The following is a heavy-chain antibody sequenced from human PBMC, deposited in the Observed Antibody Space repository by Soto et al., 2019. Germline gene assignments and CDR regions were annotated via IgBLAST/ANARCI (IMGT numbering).Heavy chain of an antibody. CDR1: GGSISSGDYY. J-gene: IGHJ5*02. Sequence: SETLSLTCTVSGGSISSGDYYWSWIRQPPGKGLEWIGYIYYSGSTYYNPSLKSRVTISVDTSKNQFSLKLSSVTAADTAVYYCARGNGWDFSKWFDPWGQGTLVTVSS. D-gene: IGHD4-4*01. CDR2: IYYSGST. V-gene: IGHV4-30-4*01. CDR3: ARGNGWDFSKWFDP.